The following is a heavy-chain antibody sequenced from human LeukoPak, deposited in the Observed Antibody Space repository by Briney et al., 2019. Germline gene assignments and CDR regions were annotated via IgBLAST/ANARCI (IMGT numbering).Heavy chain of an antibody. CDR3: ASTPRGVITYYYYMDV. D-gene: IGHD3-10*01. J-gene: IGHJ6*03. Sequence: GGSLRLSCAASGFTFSSYAMTWVRQAPGKGLEWVSYISSSGSTIYYADSVKGRFTISRDNAKNSLYLQMNSLRAEDTAVYYCASTPRGVITYYYYMDVWGKGTTVTISS. CDR1: GFTFSSYA. CDR2: ISSSGSTI. V-gene: IGHV3-48*03.